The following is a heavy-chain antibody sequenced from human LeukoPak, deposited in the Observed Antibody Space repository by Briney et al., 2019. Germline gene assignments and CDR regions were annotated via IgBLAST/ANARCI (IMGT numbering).Heavy chain of an antibody. Sequence: GGSLRLSCASSGLDVSSTYMSWIRQAPGKGLEWVSTAFVGGDTYYAASVKGRFTLSKDSSRNTMFLQMHGLRPEDTALYYCARAYRPLSSSGYYYWGQGTLVTVSS. J-gene: IGHJ4*02. V-gene: IGHV3-53*01. CDR3: ARAYRPLSSSGYYY. CDR1: GLDVSSTY. CDR2: AFVGGDT. D-gene: IGHD3-22*01.